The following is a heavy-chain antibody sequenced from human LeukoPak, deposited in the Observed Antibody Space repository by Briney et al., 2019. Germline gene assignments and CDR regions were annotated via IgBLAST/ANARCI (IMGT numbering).Heavy chain of an antibody. CDR2: ISGSGIT. J-gene: IGHJ4*02. CDR1: GFTFRGYA. CDR3: AKGSGGSCYSGIDY. D-gene: IGHD2-15*01. V-gene: IGHV3-23*01. Sequence: GESLRLSCATSGFTFRGYAMNWVRQAPGKGLEWVSGISGSGITYYPNSVKGRFTISRDNSKITLYLQMDSLRAEDTAVYYCAKGSGGSCYSGIDYWGQGTLVTVSS.